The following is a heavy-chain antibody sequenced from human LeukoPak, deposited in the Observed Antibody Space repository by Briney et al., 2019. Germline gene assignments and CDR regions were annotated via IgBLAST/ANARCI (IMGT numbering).Heavy chain of an antibody. J-gene: IGHJ3*02. Sequence: GGSLRLSCTATGFTFSTYEMNWVRQAPGKGLELISYISGSGNSIFYADSLQGRLTVYRDNAKNSVYLQMNSLRAEDTAVYYCAREGGFGYDDAFDTWGHGTTVTVSS. V-gene: IGHV3-48*03. CDR2: ISGSGNSI. CDR1: GFTFSTYE. CDR3: AREGGFGYDDAFDT. D-gene: IGHD3-16*02.